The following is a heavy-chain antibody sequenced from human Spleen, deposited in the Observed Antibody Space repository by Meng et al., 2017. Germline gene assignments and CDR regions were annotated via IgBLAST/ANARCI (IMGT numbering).Heavy chain of an antibody. CDR3: AKDRGIVVVPAARNYYYYYGMDV. CDR1: GGTFRNFW. J-gene: IGHJ6*02. V-gene: IGHV3-15*01. D-gene: IGHD2-2*01. CDR2: IKSKVDGGTT. Sequence: GESLKISCVASGGTFRNFWMTWVRQAPGKGLEWVGRIKSKVDGGTTDFAAPVKGRFTISRDDAKNTLYLQMNSLRAEDTAVYYCAKDRGIVVVPAARNYYYYYGMDVWGQGTTVTVSS.